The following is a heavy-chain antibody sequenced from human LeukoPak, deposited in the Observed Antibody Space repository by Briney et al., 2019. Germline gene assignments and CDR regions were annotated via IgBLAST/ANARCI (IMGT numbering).Heavy chain of an antibody. Sequence: SETLSLTCTVSGDSISRSNWWSWVRQPPGKGLEWIGEIYQSGSANYNPSLKSRVTISVDTSKNQFSLKLSSVTAADTAVYYCAAGPKYELSDWGQGTLVTVSS. CDR2: IYQSGSA. V-gene: IGHV4-4*02. CDR1: GDSISRSNW. J-gene: IGHJ4*02. CDR3: AAGPKYELSD. D-gene: IGHD3-16*02.